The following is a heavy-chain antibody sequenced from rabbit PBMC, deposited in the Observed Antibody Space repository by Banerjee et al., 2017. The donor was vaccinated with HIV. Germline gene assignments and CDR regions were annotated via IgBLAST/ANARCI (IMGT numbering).Heavy chain of an antibody. CDR2: IDPVFGST. J-gene: IGHJ6*01. CDR3: ARGGGHAGDGYGL. Sequence: QEQLVESGGGLVQPGGSLKLSCKASGFDFSSYGVSWVRQAPGKGLEWIGYIDPVFGSTYSASWVNGRFTISSHNAQNTLYLQLNSLTAADTATYLCARGGGHAGDGYGLWGPGTLVTVS. V-gene: IGHV1S47*01. CDR1: GFDFSSYG. D-gene: IGHD6-1*01.